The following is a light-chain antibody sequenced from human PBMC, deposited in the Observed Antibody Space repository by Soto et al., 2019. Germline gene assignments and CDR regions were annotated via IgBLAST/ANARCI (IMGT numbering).Light chain of an antibody. CDR1: SSDVGDYYY. J-gene: IGLJ2*01. V-gene: IGLV2-14*01. CDR3: SSYTSSSTLI. CDR2: GVT. Sequence: QSVLTQPASVSGSPGQSITISCSGTSSDVGDYYYVSWYQQHPSKAPKLLIYGVTDRPSGVSHRFSGSRSDSTASLTISGLQAEDEADYYCSSYTSSSTLIFGGGTKLTVL.